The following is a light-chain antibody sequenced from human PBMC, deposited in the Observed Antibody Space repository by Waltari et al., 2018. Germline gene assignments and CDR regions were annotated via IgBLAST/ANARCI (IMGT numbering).Light chain of an antibody. CDR3: SSYTTNRHYV. CDR1: NSDVGVYDY. Sequence: QSDLTQPASVSGSPGQSITISCTGTNSDVGVYDYVSWYQQYPGKAPKLVIFDVSSRPSGASGRFSGSKSGNTASLIISHLQAEDEADYYCSSYTTNRHYVFGAGTKVTVL. CDR2: DVS. J-gene: IGLJ1*01. V-gene: IGLV2-14*01.